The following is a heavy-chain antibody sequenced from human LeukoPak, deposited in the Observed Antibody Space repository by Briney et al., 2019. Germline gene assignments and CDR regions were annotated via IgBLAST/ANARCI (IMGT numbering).Heavy chain of an antibody. CDR1: GGTFSSYA. CDR3: ARVQFRGRVD. Sequence: ASVKVSCKASGGTFSSYAISWVRQAPGQGLEWMGWINPNSGGTNYAQKFQGRVTMTRDTSISTAYMELSRLRSDDTAVYYCARVQFRGRVDWGQGTLVTVSS. D-gene: IGHD5-24*01. CDR2: INPNSGGT. V-gene: IGHV1-2*02. J-gene: IGHJ4*02.